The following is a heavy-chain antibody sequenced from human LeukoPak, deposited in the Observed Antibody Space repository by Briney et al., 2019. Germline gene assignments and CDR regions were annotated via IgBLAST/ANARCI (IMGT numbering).Heavy chain of an antibody. CDR2: IHYSGST. CDR3: ARARFDDSSGYYYPYFDY. CDR1: GGSISSYY. J-gene: IGHJ4*02. Sequence: SETLSLTCTVSGGSISSYYWSWIRQPPGKGLEWIGYIHYSGSTNYNPSLKSRVTISVDTSKNQFSLKLSSVTAADTAVYYCARARFDDSSGYYYPYFDYWGQGTLVTVSS. V-gene: IGHV4-59*01. D-gene: IGHD3-22*01.